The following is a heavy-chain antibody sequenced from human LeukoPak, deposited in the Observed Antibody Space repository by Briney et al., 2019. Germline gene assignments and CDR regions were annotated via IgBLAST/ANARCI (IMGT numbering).Heavy chain of an antibody. CDR3: ARTPDPAQTFGLFDY. Sequence: GGSLRLSCAASGFTFSSYGMHWVRQAPGKGLEWVAVIWYDGSNKYCADSVKGRFTISRDNSKNTLYLQMNSLRAEDTAVYYCARTPDPAQTFGLFDYWGQGTLVTVSS. D-gene: IGHD3-10*01. V-gene: IGHV3-33*01. CDR1: GFTFSSYG. J-gene: IGHJ4*02. CDR2: IWYDGSNK.